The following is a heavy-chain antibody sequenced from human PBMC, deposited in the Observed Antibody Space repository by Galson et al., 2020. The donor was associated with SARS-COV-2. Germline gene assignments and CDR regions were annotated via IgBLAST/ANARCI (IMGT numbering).Heavy chain of an antibody. Sequence: SETLSLTCAVSGGSISCGGYSWSWIRQPPGKGLEWIGYIYHSGSTYYNPSLKSRVTISVDRSKNQFSLKLSSVTAADTAVYYCARQAYCGGDFYSYFDYWGQGTLVTVSS. CDR1: GGSISCGGYS. D-gene: IGHD2-21*02. J-gene: IGHJ4*02. CDR2: IYHSGST. CDR3: ARQAYCGGDFYSYFDY. V-gene: IGHV4-30-2*01.